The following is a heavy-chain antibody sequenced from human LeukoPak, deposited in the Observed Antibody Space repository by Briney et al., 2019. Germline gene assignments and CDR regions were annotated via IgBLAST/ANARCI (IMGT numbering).Heavy chain of an antibody. J-gene: IGHJ3*02. CDR1: GFTFSSYA. D-gene: IGHD2-15*01. CDR3: ARDHYSGFRALDI. CDR2: ISGSGGST. Sequence: GGSLRLSCAASGFTFSSYAMSWVRQAPGKGLEWVSAISGSGGSTYYADSVKGRFTISRDNSKNTLYLQMNSLRAEDTALYYCARDHYSGFRALDIWGQGTRVTVSS. V-gene: IGHV3-23*01.